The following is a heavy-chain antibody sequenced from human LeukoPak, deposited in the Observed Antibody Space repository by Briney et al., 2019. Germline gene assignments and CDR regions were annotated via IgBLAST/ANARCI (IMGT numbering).Heavy chain of an antibody. V-gene: IGHV3-9*01. CDR3: ASWDWFDP. CDR1: GFTFDDYA. CDR2: ISWNSGSI. J-gene: IGHJ5*02. D-gene: IGHD6-13*01. Sequence: GGSLRLSCAASGFTFDDYAMHWVRQAPGKGLEWVSGISWNSGSIGYADSVKGRFTISRDNAKNSLYLQMNSLRAEDTAVYYCASWDWFDPWGQGTLVTVSS.